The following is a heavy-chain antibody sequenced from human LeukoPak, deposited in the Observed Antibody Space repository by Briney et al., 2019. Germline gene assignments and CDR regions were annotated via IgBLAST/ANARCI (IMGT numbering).Heavy chain of an antibody. V-gene: IGHV1-2*02. J-gene: IGHJ5*02. CDR3: ARDKDTAMANWFDP. Sequence: ASVKVSCKTSGYTFTGYYMHWVRQAPGQGLEWMGWINPNSGGTNYAQKFQGRVTMTRDTSISTAYLEVSRLRSDATAVYYCARDKDTAMANWFDPWGQGTLVIVSS. CDR2: INPNSGGT. D-gene: IGHD5-18*01. CDR1: GYTFTGYY.